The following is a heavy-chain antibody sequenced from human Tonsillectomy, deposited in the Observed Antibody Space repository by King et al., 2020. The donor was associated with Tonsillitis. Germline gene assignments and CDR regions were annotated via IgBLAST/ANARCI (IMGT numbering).Heavy chain of an antibody. CDR2: IYYTGST. CDR3: AREKWLASIDY. J-gene: IGHJ4*02. Sequence: QLPESGPGLVKPSETLSLTCTVSGDSISSYYWSWIRQPPGKGLEWIGYIYYTGSTNYNPSLKSRVTISVDTSKNQFSLKLSSVTAADTAVYYCAREKWLASIDYWGQGTLVTVSS. CDR1: GDSISSYY. D-gene: IGHD6-19*01. V-gene: IGHV4-59*01.